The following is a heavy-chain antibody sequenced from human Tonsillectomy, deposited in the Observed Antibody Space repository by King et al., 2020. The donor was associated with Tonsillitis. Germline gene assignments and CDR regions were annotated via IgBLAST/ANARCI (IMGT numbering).Heavy chain of an antibody. CDR1: GASITSGGNS. CDR3: ARDVVDFWARSFDV. Sequence: QLQESGPGLVKPSQTLSLTCTVSGASITSGGNSWYWIRQSPGKGLEWLGCIHHTGNTYYNPSLKSRLTISVHTSKHQASLKLTYVTAADTAVYYCARDVVDFWARSFDVWGQGTMVIVSS. V-gene: IGHV4-30-2*06. D-gene: IGHD3/OR15-3a*01. CDR2: IHHTGNT. J-gene: IGHJ3*01.